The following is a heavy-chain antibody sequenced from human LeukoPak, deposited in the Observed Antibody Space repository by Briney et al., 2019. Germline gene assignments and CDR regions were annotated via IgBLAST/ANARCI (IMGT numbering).Heavy chain of an antibody. CDR3: ARQGTSIVGATIDY. CDR2: IYYSGIT. V-gene: IGHV4-39*01. CDR1: GGSIRGSTYY. J-gene: IGHJ4*02. D-gene: IGHD1-26*01. Sequence: PSETLSLTCTVSGGSIRGSTYYWGWIRQPPGKGLEWIGNIYYSGITYYNPSLKSRVTIYVDTSKNQFSLKVTSVTAADTAIYYCARQGTSIVGATIDYWGQGTLVTVSS.